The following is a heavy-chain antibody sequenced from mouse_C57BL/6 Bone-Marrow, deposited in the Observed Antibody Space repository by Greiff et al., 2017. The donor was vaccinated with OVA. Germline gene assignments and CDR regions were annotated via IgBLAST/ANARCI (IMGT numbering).Heavy chain of an antibody. CDR1: GYTFTSYG. D-gene: IGHD1-1*01. V-gene: IGHV1-81*01. J-gene: IGHJ2*01. Sequence: VKLQQSGAELARPGASVKLSCKASGYTFTSYGISWVKQRTGQGLEWIGEIYPRSGNTYYNEKFKGKATLTADKSSSTAYMELRSLTSEDSAVYFCASRHYYGSSSYFDYWGQGTTLTVSS. CDR3: ASRHYYGSSSYFDY. CDR2: IYPRSGNT.